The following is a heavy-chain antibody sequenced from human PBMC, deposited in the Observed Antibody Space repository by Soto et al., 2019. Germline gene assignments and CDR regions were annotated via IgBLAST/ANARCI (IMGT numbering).Heavy chain of an antibody. CDR1: GYTFTSLG. D-gene: IGHD4-17*01. CDR3: ARGPYGDNAFDI. Sequence: ASVKVSCKASGYTFTSLGISWVRQAPGQGLEWMGWVSAYNGSTEYAQNVQGRVTMTTDRSTSTAYMELKGLRSADTAVYFCARGPYGDNAFDIWGQGTVVTVSS. J-gene: IGHJ3*02. V-gene: IGHV1-18*04. CDR2: VSAYNGST.